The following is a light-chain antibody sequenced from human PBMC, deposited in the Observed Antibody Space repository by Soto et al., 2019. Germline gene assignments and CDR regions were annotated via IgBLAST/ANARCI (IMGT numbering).Light chain of an antibody. J-gene: IGKJ4*01. CDR1: QGISST. V-gene: IGKV1-13*02. CDR2: AAY. CDR3: QQFGGSPT. Sequence: AIQLTQSPSSLSAAVGVRVTITCRASQGISSTNLAWYQQRPGKAPKLLIYAAYILQGGVPSRFSGSGSGTDFTLTISSLQPDDSATYYCQQFGGSPTFGGGTKVDIK.